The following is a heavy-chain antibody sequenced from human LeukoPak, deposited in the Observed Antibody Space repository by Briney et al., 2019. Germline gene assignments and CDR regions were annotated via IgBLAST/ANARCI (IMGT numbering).Heavy chain of an antibody. J-gene: IGHJ4*02. V-gene: IGHV1-18*01. CDR3: ARGDWNYGRTDY. CDR1: GYTFTSYG. CDR2: ITYNGNT. Sequence: GASVKVSCKASGYTFTSYGISWVRQAPGRGLEWMGWITYNGNTNYAQKLQGRVTMTTDTSTSTAYMDLRSLRSDDTAVYYCARGDWNYGRTDYWGQGTLVTVSS. D-gene: IGHD1-7*01.